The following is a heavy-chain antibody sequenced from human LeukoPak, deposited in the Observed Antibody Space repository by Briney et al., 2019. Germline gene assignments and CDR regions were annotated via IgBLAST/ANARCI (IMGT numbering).Heavy chain of an antibody. Sequence: PGRSLRLSCAASGFTFSSYSMNWVRQAPGKGLEWVSSISSSSSYIYYADSVKGRFTISRDNAKNSPYLQMNSLRAEDTAVYYCARGPHSSGWYAIWGQGTLVTVSS. V-gene: IGHV3-21*01. J-gene: IGHJ4*02. D-gene: IGHD6-19*01. CDR2: ISSSSSYI. CDR3: ARGPHSSGWYAI. CDR1: GFTFSSYS.